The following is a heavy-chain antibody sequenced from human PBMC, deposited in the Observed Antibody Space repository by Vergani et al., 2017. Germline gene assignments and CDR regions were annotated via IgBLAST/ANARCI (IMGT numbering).Heavy chain of an antibody. Sequence: QVQLQESGPGLVKPSETLSLTCTVSGGSISSYYWSWIRQPAGKGLEWIGRIYTSGSTNYNPSLKSRVTMSVDTSKNQFSLKLSSVTAADTAVYYCARGTHDGYYDVWSGYYMSEYFQHWGQGTLVTVSS. D-gene: IGHD3-3*01. CDR3: ARGTHDGYYDVWSGYYMSEYFQH. CDR1: GGSISSYY. CDR2: IYTSGST. J-gene: IGHJ1*01. V-gene: IGHV4-4*07.